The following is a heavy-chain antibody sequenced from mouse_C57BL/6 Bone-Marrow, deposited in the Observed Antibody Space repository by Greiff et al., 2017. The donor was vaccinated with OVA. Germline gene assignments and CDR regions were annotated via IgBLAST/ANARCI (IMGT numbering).Heavy chain of an antibody. Sequence: VQLQQPGAELVKPGTSVKLSCKASGYTFTNYWMHWVKQRPGQGLEWIGVIAPSDSCINYNQKFKGRATLTVDTSSSTAYMQRSSLTSEDSAVYSCAHYGGRLCVDYWGQGTSVTVSS. CDR1: GYTFTNYW. D-gene: IGHD1-1*01. V-gene: IGHV1-59*01. CDR2: IAPSDSCI. J-gene: IGHJ2*02. CDR3: AHYGGRLCVDY.